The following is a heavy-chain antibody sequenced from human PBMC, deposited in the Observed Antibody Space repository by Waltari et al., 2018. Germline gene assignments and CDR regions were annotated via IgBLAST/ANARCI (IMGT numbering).Heavy chain of an antibody. CDR3: ARGGYMDV. Sequence: QVQLQQWGAGLLKPSATLSLTCAVYGGSFSGYYWSWIRQPPGKGLEWIGEINHSGSTNYNPSLKSRVTISVDTSKNQFSLKLSSVTAADTAVYYCARGGYMDVWGKGTTVTVSS. CDR2: INHSGST. CDR1: GGSFSGYY. J-gene: IGHJ6*03. V-gene: IGHV4-34*01.